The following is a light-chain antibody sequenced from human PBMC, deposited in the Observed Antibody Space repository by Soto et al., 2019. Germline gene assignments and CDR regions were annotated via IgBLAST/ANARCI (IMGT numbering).Light chain of an antibody. CDR2: KDS. CDR1: VLAKKY. Sequence: SYELTQPSSVSESRGQTARITCSGDVLAKKYARWFQQKPGQAPVLVIYKDSERPSGIPERFSGSSSGTTVTLTISGAQVEDEADYYCYSAAYNNLVFGGGTKLTVL. CDR3: YSAAYNNLV. J-gene: IGLJ2*01. V-gene: IGLV3-27*01.